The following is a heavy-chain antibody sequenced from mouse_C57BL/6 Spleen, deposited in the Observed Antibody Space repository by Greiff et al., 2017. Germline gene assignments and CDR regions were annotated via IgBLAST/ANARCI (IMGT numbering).Heavy chain of an antibody. V-gene: IGHV1-50*01. CDR2: IDPSDSYT. CDR1: GYTFTSYW. Sequence: VQLQQPGAELVKPGASVKLSCKASGYTFTSYWMQWVKQRPGQGLEWIGEIDPSDSYTNYNQKFKGKATLTVDTSSSTAYMQLSSLTSEDSAVYYGARATTVVAFYYFDYWGQGTTLTVSS. CDR3: ARATTVVAFYYFDY. D-gene: IGHD1-1*01. J-gene: IGHJ2*01.